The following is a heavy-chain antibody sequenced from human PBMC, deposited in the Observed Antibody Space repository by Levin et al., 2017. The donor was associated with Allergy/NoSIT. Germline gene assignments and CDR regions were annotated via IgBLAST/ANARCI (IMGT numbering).Heavy chain of an antibody. J-gene: IGHJ4*02. Sequence: SLKISCAASGFTFDDYAMHWVRQAPGKGLEWVSGISWNSGSIGYADSVKGRFTISRDNAKNSLYLQMNSLRAEDTALYYCAKDMVPMSEYYFDYWGQGTLVTVSS. CDR2: ISWNSGSI. CDR3: AKDMVPMSEYYFDY. CDR1: GFTFDDYA. D-gene: IGHD6-13*01. V-gene: IGHV3-9*01.